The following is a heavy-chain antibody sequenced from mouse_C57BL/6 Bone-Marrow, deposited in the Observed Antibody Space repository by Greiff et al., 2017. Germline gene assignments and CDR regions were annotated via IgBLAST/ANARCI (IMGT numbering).Heavy chain of an antibody. CDR3: TFCYSNPDY. Sequence: VQLQQSGAELVRPGASVQLSCTASGFHIKDDYMPWVKPRPEQGLEWIGWIDPEHGATEYASKFPGTATITADTSSNTAYLQLSSLTSEDTAVYYCTFCYSNPDYWGQGTTLTVSS. CDR2: IDPEHGAT. D-gene: IGHD2-5*01. CDR1: GFHIKDDY. V-gene: IGHV14-4*01. J-gene: IGHJ2*01.